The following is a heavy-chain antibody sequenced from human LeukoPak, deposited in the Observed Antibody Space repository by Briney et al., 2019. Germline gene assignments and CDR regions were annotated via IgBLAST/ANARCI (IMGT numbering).Heavy chain of an antibody. V-gene: IGHV1-18*01. CDR3: ARVGGPSIFGVIDY. Sequence: GASVKVSCKASGYPFYTYGISWVRQAPGQGFEWMGWISVYNGNTKYAQKLQGRLTLTTDTSTSTAYMEVRSLRSDDTAVYFCARVGGPSIFGVIDYWGQGTLVTISS. CDR1: GYPFYTYG. D-gene: IGHD3-3*01. CDR2: ISVYNGNT. J-gene: IGHJ4*02.